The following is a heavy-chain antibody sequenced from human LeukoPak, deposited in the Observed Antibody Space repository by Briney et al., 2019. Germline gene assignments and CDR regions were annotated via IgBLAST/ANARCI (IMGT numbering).Heavy chain of an antibody. V-gene: IGHV1-18*01. CDR3: EFGQYDKRYCSGGSCYSDAFDI. CDR2: ISGHSGNT. CDR1: GYMFNNFG. Sequence: ASVKVSCKASGYMFNNFGISWVRQAPGQGLEWMGWISGHSGNTFSAQNLQGRLTMATDTSTSTAYMELSSLRSEDTAVYYCEFGQYDKRYCSGGSCYSDAFDIWGQGTMVTVSS. D-gene: IGHD2-15*01. J-gene: IGHJ3*02.